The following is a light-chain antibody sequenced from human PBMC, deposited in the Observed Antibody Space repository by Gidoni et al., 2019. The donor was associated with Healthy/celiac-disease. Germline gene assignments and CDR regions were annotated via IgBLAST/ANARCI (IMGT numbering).Light chain of an antibody. J-gene: IGKJ1*01. CDR3: QQYGSSQT. CDR1: QSVSSSY. CDR2: GAS. Sequence: EIVLTQSPGTLSLSPGERATLSCRARQSVSSSYLAGYQQKPGQAPRLLIYGASSRATGIPDRFSGSGSGTDFTLTISRLEPEDFAVYYCQQYGSSQTFGQGTKVEIK. V-gene: IGKV3-20*01.